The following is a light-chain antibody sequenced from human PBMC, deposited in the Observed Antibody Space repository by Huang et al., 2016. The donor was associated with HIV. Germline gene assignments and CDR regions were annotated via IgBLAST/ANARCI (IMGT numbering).Light chain of an antibody. Sequence: DIQMTQSPSSVSASVGDRVTITCRASQGSSSWLAWYQEKPGKPPKLLIYTASTLQSGVPSRFSGSGSGTDFTLTINTLQPEDLATYYCQQDKSFPLTFGGGTKVEIK. CDR3: QQDKSFPLT. V-gene: IGKV1-12*01. CDR1: QGSSSW. CDR2: TAS. J-gene: IGKJ4*01.